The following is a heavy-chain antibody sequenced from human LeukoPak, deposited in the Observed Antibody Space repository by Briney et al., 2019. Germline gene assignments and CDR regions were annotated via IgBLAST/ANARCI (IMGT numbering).Heavy chain of an antibody. J-gene: IGHJ3*02. CDR1: GFTFSSYN. CDR2: ISSGSSYI. D-gene: IGHD3-22*01. CDR3: TKEVQRWHSYFYRPSYALDI. V-gene: IGHV3-21*04. Sequence: GGSLRLSCAASGFTFSSYNMNWVRQSPGRGLEWVSCISSGSSYIYYADSVKGRFTISRDNPRNSVFLQMNFLRAEDMAMYFCTKEVQRWHSYFYRPSYALDIWGQGTMVSVSS.